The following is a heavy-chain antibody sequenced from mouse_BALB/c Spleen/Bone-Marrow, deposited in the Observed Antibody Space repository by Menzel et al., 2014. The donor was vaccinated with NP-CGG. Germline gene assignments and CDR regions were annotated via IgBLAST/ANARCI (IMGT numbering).Heavy chain of an antibody. Sequence: ESGAEAVRAGGSEKLSRKAADYSFNSYWMNWVKQRPGQGLEWIGMIHPSDNETRLNQKFKDKATVTVYKSSSTASMQLSSATSEVSGVYYSASRCFNGGLAYWGQGTVVTVSA. CDR2: IHPSDNET. CDR1: DYSFNSYW. V-gene: IGHV1S82*01. D-gene: IGHD1-1*01. CDR3: ASRCFNGGLAY. J-gene: IGHJ3*01.